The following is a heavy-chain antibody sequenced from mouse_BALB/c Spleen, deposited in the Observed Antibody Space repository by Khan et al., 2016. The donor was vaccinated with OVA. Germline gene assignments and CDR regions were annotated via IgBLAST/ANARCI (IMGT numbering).Heavy chain of an antibody. CDR3: ARDGSRYNYAMDY. D-gene: IGHD2-3*01. CDR1: GYSITSEYA. V-gene: IGHV3-2*02. CDR2: ISSSGST. J-gene: IGHJ4*01. Sequence: VQLQQSGHGLVKPSQSLSLTCTVTGYSITSEYAWNWIRQFPGNKLEWMGYISSSGSTNYNPALKSRISITRDTSKNQFFLQLNSVTTEDTATYYCARDGSRYNYAMDYWGQGTSVTVSS.